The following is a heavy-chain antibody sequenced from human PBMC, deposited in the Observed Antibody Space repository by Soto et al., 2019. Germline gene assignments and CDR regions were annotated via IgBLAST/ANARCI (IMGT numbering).Heavy chain of an antibody. CDR3: VLSRPRNAARDH. V-gene: IGHV4-34*01. CDR2: ITHGGST. Sequence: SETLSLTCAVYGGSFSGYFYSWIRQPPGKGLEWIGEITHGGSTNYNPSLKSRVTISIDTSKNQFSLKLSSVTAADTAVYYCVLSRPRNAARDHWGQGTQVTVSS. J-gene: IGHJ4*02. D-gene: IGHD2-2*01. CDR1: GGSFSGYF.